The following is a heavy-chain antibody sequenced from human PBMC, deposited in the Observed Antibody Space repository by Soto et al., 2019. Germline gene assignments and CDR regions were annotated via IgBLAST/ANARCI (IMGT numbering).Heavy chain of an antibody. V-gene: IGHV4-34*01. D-gene: IGHD6-19*01. CDR1: GGSFSGYY. CDR2: INHSGST. Sequence: NPSETLSFTCAVYGGSFSGYYWSWIRQPPGKGLEWIGEINHSGSTNYNPSLKSRVTISVDTSKNQFSLKLSSVTAADTAVYYCARGAKQWLGRDYYYYGMDVWGQGTTVTVSS. CDR3: ARGAKQWLGRDYYYYGMDV. J-gene: IGHJ6*02.